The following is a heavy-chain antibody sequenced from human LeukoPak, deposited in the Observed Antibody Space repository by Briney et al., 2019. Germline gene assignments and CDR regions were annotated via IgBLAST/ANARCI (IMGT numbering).Heavy chain of an antibody. J-gene: IGHJ4*02. D-gene: IGHD6-13*01. V-gene: IGHV4-59*01. Sequence: SETLSLTCTVSGGSISTYYWTWIRQPPGRGLEWIGYIYYSGITNYNPSLKSRVTMSVDTSRNQLSLRLNSVTAADTAVYYCARRLAVTGRYYFDYWGQGTLVTVSS. CDR3: ARRLAVTGRYYFDY. CDR2: IYYSGIT. CDR1: GGSISTYY.